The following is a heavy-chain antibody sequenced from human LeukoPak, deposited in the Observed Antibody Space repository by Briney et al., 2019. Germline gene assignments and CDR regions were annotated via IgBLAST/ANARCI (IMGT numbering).Heavy chain of an antibody. CDR2: IIPFFATA. Sequence: GASVKVSCKASGGTFRSYAISWVRQAPGQGLEWMGGIIPFFATADYAQKFQGRVTITADESTSTAYMELSSLRSEDTAIYYCARDGRYCSSSSCSENYLYSHGMDVWGQGTTVTVSS. D-gene: IGHD2-2*01. CDR1: GGTFRSYA. CDR3: ARDGRYCSSSSCSENYLYSHGMDV. V-gene: IGHV1-69*13. J-gene: IGHJ6*02.